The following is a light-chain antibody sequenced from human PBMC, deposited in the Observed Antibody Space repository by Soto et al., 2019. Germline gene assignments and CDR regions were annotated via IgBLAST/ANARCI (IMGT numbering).Light chain of an antibody. CDR3: QQSDRFPYT. J-gene: IGKJ2*01. V-gene: IGKV1-5*03. CDR1: QSISNW. Sequence: DIQMTQSPSTLSASVGDTVTITCRASQSISNWLAWYQQKPGQAPKLLIHKASTLESGVPSRFSGSGSGTEFTLTISSLQPDDFASFYCQQSDRFPYTFGQGTKLEIK. CDR2: KAS.